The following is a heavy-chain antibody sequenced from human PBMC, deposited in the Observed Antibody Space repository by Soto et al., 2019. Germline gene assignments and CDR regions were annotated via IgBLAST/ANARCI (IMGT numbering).Heavy chain of an antibody. Sequence: QVQLVQSGAEVKKPGSSVKVSCKASGGTFSSYAISWVRQAPGQGLEWMGGIIPIFGTANYAQKFQGRVTITADESTSTAYMELSSLRSEDTAVYYCARVEPLLWFGDLTFYGMDVWGQGTTVTVSS. CDR3: ARVEPLLWFGDLTFYGMDV. D-gene: IGHD3-10*01. J-gene: IGHJ6*02. V-gene: IGHV1-69*01. CDR2: IIPIFGTA. CDR1: GGTFSSYA.